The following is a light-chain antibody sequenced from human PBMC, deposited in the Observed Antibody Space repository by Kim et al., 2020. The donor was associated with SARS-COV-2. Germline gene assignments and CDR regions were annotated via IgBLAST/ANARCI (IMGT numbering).Light chain of an antibody. V-gene: IGKV1-33*01. J-gene: IGKJ5*01. CDR2: DGS. CDR1: QDIRNF. CDR3: QQYNSLPVT. Sequence: DIQMTQSPSSLSASVGDRVTITCQASQDIRNFLNWFRQKPGKAPNLLIYDGSNLETGVPSRFSGSGSGTDFTLTINSLQPEDIATYYCQQYNSLPVTCGQGTRLEIK.